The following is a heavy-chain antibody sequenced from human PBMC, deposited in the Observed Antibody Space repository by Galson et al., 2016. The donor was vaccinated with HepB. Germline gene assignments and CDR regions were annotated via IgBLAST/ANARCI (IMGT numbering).Heavy chain of an antibody. Sequence: SLRLSCAASDFSFRSYAMAWVRQAPGKGLEWVSTITGGAGTTFYADSVKGRFSISRDNSKNTLHLQITGLRAEDTAVYYCARASGSYFHWYFDLWGRGTLVTVSS. CDR3: ARASGSYFHWYFDL. D-gene: IGHD1-26*01. V-gene: IGHV3-23*01. CDR2: ITGGAGTT. J-gene: IGHJ2*01. CDR1: DFSFRSYA.